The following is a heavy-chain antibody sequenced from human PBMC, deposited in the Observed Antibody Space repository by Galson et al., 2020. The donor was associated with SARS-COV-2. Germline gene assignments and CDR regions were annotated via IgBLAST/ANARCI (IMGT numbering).Heavy chain of an antibody. CDR1: GFTFSTYA. CDR3: AKPGGSFYDSTGFYVFDY. D-gene: IGHD3-22*01. CDR2: ISGSGGTT. V-gene: IGHV3-23*01. Sequence: TGGSLRLSCATYGFTFSTYAISWVRQAPGTGLEWVSTISGSGGTTFYADSVKGRFTISRDYSKNTLYLQMDSLRAEDTAVYYCAKPGGSFYDSTGFYVFDYWGQGALVTVSS. J-gene: IGHJ4*02.